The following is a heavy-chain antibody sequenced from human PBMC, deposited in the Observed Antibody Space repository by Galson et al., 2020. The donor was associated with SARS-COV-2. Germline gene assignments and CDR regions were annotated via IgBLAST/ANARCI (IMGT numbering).Heavy chain of an antibody. Sequence: SVKVSCKASGGTFSSYAISWVRQAPGQGLEWMGGIIPILGIANYAQKFQGRVTITADKSTSTAYMELSSLRSEDTAVYYCARGGGGYDFWSGYSTPFDYWGQGTLVTVSS. J-gene: IGHJ4*02. D-gene: IGHD3-3*01. CDR1: GGTFSSYA. V-gene: IGHV1-69*10. CDR2: IIPILGIA. CDR3: ARGGGGYDFWSGYSTPFDY.